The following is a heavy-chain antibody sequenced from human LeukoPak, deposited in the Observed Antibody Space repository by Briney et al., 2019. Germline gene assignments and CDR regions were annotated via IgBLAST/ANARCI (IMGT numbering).Heavy chain of an antibody. V-gene: IGHV3-7*01. J-gene: IGHJ4*02. CDR2: IKQDGSEK. CDR1: GFTFSSYW. CDR3: ARDLTYDYVWGSYRAPGCYFDY. D-gene: IGHD3-16*02. Sequence: GGSLRLSCAASGFTFSSYWMSWVRQAPGKGLEWVATIKQDGSEKYYVDSVKGRFTISRDNAKISLYLQMNSLRAEDTAVYYCARDLTYDYVWGSYRAPGCYFDYWGQGTLVTVSS.